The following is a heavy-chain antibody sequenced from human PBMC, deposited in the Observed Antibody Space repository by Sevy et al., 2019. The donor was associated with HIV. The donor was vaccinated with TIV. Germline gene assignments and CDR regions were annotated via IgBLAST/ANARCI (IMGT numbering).Heavy chain of an antibody. CDR1: GLTLTTTG. CDR2: VTSDGTT. Sequence: ESLKISCAASGLTLTTTGMSWVRQAPGKGLEGVAGVTSDGTTYYADSVRDRFTVSRDNSKNTLYLQLNSLRADDTAVFYCAGGDTTMITDLDYWGQGTLVTVSS. D-gene: IGHD5-18*01. V-gene: IGHV3-23*01. J-gene: IGHJ4*02. CDR3: AGGDTTMITDLDY.